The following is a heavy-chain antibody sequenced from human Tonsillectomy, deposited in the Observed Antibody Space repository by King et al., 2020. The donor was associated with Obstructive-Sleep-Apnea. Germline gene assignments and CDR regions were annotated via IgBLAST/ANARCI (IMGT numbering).Heavy chain of an antibody. CDR1: GFTLSSHS. J-gene: IGHJ4*02. CDR3: ARGGGRGGDCYEA. CDR2: ITYDGITK. D-gene: IGHD2-21*02. Sequence: VQLVESGGDVVQPGGSLRLSCAASGFTLSSHSMHWVRQAPGKGLEWVADITYDGITKFYEESVRGRFTISRDDSKNTLYVEMNNLREEDTAIYSCARGGGRGGDCYEAWGQGTQVIVSS. V-gene: IGHV3-30*04.